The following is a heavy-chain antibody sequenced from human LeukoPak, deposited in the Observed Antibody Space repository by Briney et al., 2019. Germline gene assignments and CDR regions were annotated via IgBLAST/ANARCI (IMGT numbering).Heavy chain of an antibody. CDR2: ISSNGGST. CDR3: ARSGGSYTTQGDY. D-gene: IGHD1-26*01. CDR1: GFTFSSYA. J-gene: IGHJ4*02. V-gene: IGHV3-64*01. Sequence: GGSLRLSCAASGFTFSSYAMHWVRQAPGKGLEYVSAISSNGGSTYYANSVKGRFTISRDNSKNTLYLQMGSLRAEDMAVYYCARSGGSYTTQGDYWGQGTLVTVSS.